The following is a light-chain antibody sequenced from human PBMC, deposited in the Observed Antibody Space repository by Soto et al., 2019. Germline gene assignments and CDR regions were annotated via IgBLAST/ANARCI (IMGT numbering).Light chain of an antibody. J-gene: IGKJ3*01. CDR2: GAS. V-gene: IGKV3-20*01. CDR1: QSVSSSY. Sequence: EIVLTQSPGTLSLSPGERATLSCRASQSVSSSYLAWYQQKPGQAPRLLIYGASSRATGIPDRFSGSGSGTDFTLTIRRQEPEDFAVYHCQQYGSATPGSTFGPGAKVVIK. CDR3: QQYGSATPGST.